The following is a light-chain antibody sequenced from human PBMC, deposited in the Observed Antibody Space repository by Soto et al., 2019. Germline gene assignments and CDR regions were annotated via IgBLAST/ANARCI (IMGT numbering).Light chain of an antibody. V-gene: IGKV3-15*01. Sequence: EIVMTQSPATLSVSPGERATLSCRASQSISNNVAWYQQKPGQAPRLLIYAASTRAIAIPARFSGSGSGTEFTLTISSLQSEEIALYYCEQYNNWPWTFGQGTKVEIK. CDR1: QSISNN. CDR3: EQYNNWPWT. CDR2: AAS. J-gene: IGKJ1*01.